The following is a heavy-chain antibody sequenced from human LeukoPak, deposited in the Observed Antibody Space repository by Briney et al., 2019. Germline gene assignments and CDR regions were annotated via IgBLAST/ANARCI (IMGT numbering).Heavy chain of an antibody. CDR1: GGSISSYC. CDR3: AKSGGYGLIDY. V-gene: IGHV4-59*04. D-gene: IGHD1-26*01. CDR2: IYDSGST. Sequence: SETLSLTCTVSGGSISSYCWSWIRQPAGKGLEWIGNIYDSGSTYYNASLQSRVTISIDTSKNQFSLRLSSVTAADTAMYYCAKSGGYGLIDYWGQGTLVTVSS. J-gene: IGHJ4*02.